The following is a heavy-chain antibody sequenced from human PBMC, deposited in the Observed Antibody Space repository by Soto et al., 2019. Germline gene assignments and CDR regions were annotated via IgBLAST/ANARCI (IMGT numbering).Heavy chain of an antibody. D-gene: IGHD3-3*01. J-gene: IGHJ6*02. CDR3: ARDLRFLEWSPWGYGMDV. CDR2: IWYDGSNK. Sequence: GGSLRLSCAASGFTFSSYGMHWVRQAPGKGLEWVAVIWYDGSNKYYADSVKGRSTISRDNSKNTLYLQMNSLRAEDTAVYYCARDLRFLEWSPWGYGMDVWGQGTTVTVSS. V-gene: IGHV3-33*01. CDR1: GFTFSSYG.